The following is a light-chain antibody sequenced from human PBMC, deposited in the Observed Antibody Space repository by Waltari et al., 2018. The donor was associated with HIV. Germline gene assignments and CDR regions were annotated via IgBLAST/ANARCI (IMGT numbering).Light chain of an antibody. CDR1: PSLVSIDGNTY. Sequence: DVVMPQLTPALSVTLGQPDSIYSGSSPSLVSIDGNTYLSWFQQRPGQSPRRLIYRVSVRDSGVSNRFSGSGSGTDFTLKITRVEADDAGLYFCVQRTFWPRTFGQGTKLEIQ. J-gene: IGKJ2*02. CDR2: RVS. V-gene: IGKV2-30*01. CDR3: VQRTFWPRT.